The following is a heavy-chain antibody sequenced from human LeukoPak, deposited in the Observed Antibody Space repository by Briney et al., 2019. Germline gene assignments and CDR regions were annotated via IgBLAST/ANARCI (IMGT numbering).Heavy chain of an antibody. CDR3: ARADCSGGSCSTFDY. Sequence: SETLSLTCTVSGGSISSYYWSWIRQPPRKGLEWIGYTFYSGSTNYNPSLRSRVTISLDTSKNQFSLKLSSVTAADTAVYYCARADCSGGSCSTFDYWGQGTLVTVSS. D-gene: IGHD2-15*01. CDR1: GGSISSYY. V-gene: IGHV4-59*01. CDR2: TFYSGST. J-gene: IGHJ4*02.